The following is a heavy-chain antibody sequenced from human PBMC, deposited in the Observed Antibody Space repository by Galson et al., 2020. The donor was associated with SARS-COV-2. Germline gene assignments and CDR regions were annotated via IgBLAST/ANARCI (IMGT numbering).Heavy chain of an antibody. J-gene: IGHJ4*02. CDR3: ARVRSYYYGSGSYYNGDY. CDR2: ISSSGSTI. Sequence: GESLKISCAASGFTFSSYEMNWVRQAPGKGLEWVSYISSSGSTIYYADSVKGRFTISRDNAKNSLYLQMNSLRAEDTAVYYCARVRSYYYGSGSYYNGDYWGQGTLVTVSS. D-gene: IGHD3-10*01. V-gene: IGHV3-48*03. CDR1: GFTFSSYE.